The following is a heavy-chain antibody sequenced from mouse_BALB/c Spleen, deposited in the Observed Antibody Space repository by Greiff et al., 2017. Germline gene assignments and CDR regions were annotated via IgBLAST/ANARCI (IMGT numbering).Heavy chain of an antibody. Sequence: QVHVKQPGAELVKPGASVKLSCKASGYTFTSYWMHWVKQRPGQGLEWIGEINPSNGRTNYNEKFKSKATLTVDKSSSTAYMQLSSLTSEDSAVYYCARDSSGRFAYWGQGTLVTVSA. CDR3: ARDSSGRFAY. CDR1: GYTFTSYW. V-gene: IGHV1S81*02. D-gene: IGHD3-2*01. J-gene: IGHJ3*01. CDR2: INPSNGRT.